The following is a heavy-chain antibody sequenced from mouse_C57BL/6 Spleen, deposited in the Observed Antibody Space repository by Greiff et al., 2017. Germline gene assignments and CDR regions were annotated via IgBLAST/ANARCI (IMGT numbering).Heavy chain of an antibody. CDR2: IWGGGST. J-gene: IGHJ3*01. D-gene: IGHD1-1*01. V-gene: IGHV2-9*01. CDR1: GFSLTSYG. Sequence: VMLVESGPGLVAPSQSLSITCTVSGFSLTSYGVDWVRQPPGKGLEWLGVIWGGGSTNYNSALMSRLSITKDNSKSQIFLKMNSLQTDETAMYYCAKKSDYYGSSQFGCWGQGTLVTVSA. CDR3: AKKSDYYGSSQFGC.